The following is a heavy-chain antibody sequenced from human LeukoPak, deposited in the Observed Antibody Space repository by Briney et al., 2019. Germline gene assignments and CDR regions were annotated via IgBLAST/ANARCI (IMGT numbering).Heavy chain of an antibody. D-gene: IGHD6-19*01. V-gene: IGHV4-34*01. CDR2: INHSGST. CDR3: ARHLRWGYSSGWYFDY. J-gene: IGHJ4*02. CDR1: GGSFSGYY. Sequence: SETLSLTCAVYGGSFSGYYWSWIRQPPGKGLEWMGEINHSGSTNYNPSLKSRVTISVDTSKNQFSLKLSSVTAADTAVYYCARHLRWGYSSGWYFDYWGQGTLVTVSS.